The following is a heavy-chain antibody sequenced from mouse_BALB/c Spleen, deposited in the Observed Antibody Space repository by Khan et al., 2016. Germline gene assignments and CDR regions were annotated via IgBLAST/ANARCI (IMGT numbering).Heavy chain of an antibody. CDR2: INTYTGEP. Sequence: QIQLVQSGPELKKPGETVKISCKASGYTFTNYGMNWVKQAPGKDLQWMGWINTYTGEPTYADDFKGRFAFSLATSASTAYLQINNLRNEDTATYFCARYRYYYGSSKYCDVWGAGTTGTVSS. D-gene: IGHD1-1*01. CDR3: ARYRYYYGSSKYCDV. CDR1: GYTFTNYG. V-gene: IGHV9-3-1*01. J-gene: IGHJ1*01.